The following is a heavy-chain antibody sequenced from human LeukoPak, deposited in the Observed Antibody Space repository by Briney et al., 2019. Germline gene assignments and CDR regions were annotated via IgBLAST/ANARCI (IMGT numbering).Heavy chain of an antibody. J-gene: IGHJ6*02. Sequence: ASVKVSCKASGYTFTSYDIYWVRQATGQGLEWMGWMYPNSGNTGYAQKFQGRVTMTRNTSISTAYMELSSLRSEDTAVYYCARGYCSGGSCYLTYYYYYYGMDVWGQGTTVTVSS. CDR3: ARGYCSGGSCYLTYYYYYYGMDV. D-gene: IGHD2-15*01. CDR2: MYPNSGNT. V-gene: IGHV1-8*01. CDR1: GYTFTSYD.